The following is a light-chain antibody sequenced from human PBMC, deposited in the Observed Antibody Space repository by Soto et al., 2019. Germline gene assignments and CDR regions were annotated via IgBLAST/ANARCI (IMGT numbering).Light chain of an antibody. J-gene: IGKJ5*01. CDR2: GAS. Sequence: EIVLTQSPGTLSLSPGERATLSCRASQSVSSSYLAWYQKKPGQAPRLLIYGASTRATGIPARFSGSGSGTELTLTISSLQSEDFAVYYCQQYNNWPPITFGQGTRLEI. CDR1: QSVSSSY. V-gene: IGKV3-15*01. CDR3: QQYNNWPPIT.